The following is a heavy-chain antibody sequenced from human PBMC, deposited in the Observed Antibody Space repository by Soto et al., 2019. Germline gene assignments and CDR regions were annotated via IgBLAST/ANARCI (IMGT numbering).Heavy chain of an antibody. Sequence: QVQLVESGGGVVQPGRSLRLSCAASGFTFSSYGMHWVRQAPGKGLEWVAVISYDGSNKYYADSVKGRFTISRDNSKNTLYLQMISLRAEDTAVYYCATGGNAFDIWGQGTMVTVSS. CDR3: ATGGNAFDI. D-gene: IGHD3-16*01. CDR1: GFTFSSYG. CDR2: ISYDGSNK. J-gene: IGHJ3*02. V-gene: IGHV3-30*03.